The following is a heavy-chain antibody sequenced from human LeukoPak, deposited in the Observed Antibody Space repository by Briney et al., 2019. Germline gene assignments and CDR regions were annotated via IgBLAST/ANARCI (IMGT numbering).Heavy chain of an antibody. CDR2: ISSSSKYI. CDR1: GFTFSSYN. CDR3: AELGITMIGGV. V-gene: IGHV3-21*01. D-gene: IGHD3-10*02. Sequence: GGSLRLSCAASGFTFSSYNVNWVRQAPGKGLEWVSCISSSSKYIYYADSVKGRFTISRDNAKNSLYLQMNSLRAEDTAVYYCAELGITMIGGVWGKGTTVTISS. J-gene: IGHJ6*04.